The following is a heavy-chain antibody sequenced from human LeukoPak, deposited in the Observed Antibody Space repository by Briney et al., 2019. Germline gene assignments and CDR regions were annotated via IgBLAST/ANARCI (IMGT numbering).Heavy chain of an antibody. J-gene: IGHJ4*02. CDR1: GGSISSSSYY. Sequence: SQTLSLTCTVSGGSISSSSYYWGWIRQPPGKGLEWIASIYYSGSTYYNPSLESRVTISVDTSKNQFSLKLSSVTAADTAVYYCARDLMVRGVISKPFDYWGQGTLVTVSS. CDR3: ARDLMVRGVISKPFDY. V-gene: IGHV4-39*07. CDR2: IYYSGST. D-gene: IGHD3-10*01.